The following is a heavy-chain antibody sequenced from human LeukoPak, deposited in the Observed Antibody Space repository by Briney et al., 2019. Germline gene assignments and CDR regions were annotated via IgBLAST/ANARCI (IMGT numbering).Heavy chain of an antibody. CDR2: ISYDGSKK. CDR3: AKDRYSGYDSVDY. J-gene: IGHJ4*02. D-gene: IGHD5-12*01. V-gene: IGHV3-30*18. Sequence: GGSLRLSCAASGFTFSTYWMSWVRQTPGKGLEWVAVISYDGSKKYYVDSVKGRFTISRDNSGNTLYLQMDSLRAEDTAVYYCAKDRYSGYDSVDYWGQGTLVTVSS. CDR1: GFTFSTYW.